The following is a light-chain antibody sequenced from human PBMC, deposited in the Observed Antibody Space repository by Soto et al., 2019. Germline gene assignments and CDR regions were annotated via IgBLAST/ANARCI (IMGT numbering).Light chain of an antibody. CDR3: QQYDTYSS. CDR1: QSISPW. CDR2: KAS. Sequence: DIQMTQSPSTLSASVGDRVTITCRASQSISPWLVWYQQKPGKAPNLLIYKASTLTTGVPSRLSGSGSGTEFTLTISSLQPDDFATYYCQQYDTYSSFGQGTKVEIK. V-gene: IGKV1-5*03. J-gene: IGKJ1*01.